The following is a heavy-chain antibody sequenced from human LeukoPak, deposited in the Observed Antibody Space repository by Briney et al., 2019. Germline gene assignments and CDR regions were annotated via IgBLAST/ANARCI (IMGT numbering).Heavy chain of an antibody. Sequence: GGSLRLSCVASGFTFGGYWMSWVRQAPGKGLEWVSSISNSSPNIYYADSVKGRFTISRDSAKDSLFLQMNSLRAEDTAVYYCARALHDSSGYYFDYWGQGTLVTVSS. V-gene: IGHV3-21*01. J-gene: IGHJ4*02. D-gene: IGHD3-22*01. CDR3: ARALHDSSGYYFDY. CDR2: ISNSSPNI. CDR1: GFTFGGYW.